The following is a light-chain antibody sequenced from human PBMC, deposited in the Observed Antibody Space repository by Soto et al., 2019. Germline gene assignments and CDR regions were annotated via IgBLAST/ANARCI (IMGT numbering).Light chain of an antibody. CDR2: RAS. Sequence: DIQMTQSPSTLSASVGDRVTITCRASQSISNLLAWYQQKPGKAPKLLIYRASSLESGVPSRFSGSGSGTEFTLTISSLQPDDFATYYCQQYNSYSCTFGQGTKLEIK. V-gene: IGKV1-5*03. J-gene: IGKJ2*02. CDR3: QQYNSYSCT. CDR1: QSISNL.